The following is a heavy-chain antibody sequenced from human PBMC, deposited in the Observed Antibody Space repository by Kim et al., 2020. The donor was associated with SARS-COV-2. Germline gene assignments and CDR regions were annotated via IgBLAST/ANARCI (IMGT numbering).Heavy chain of an antibody. CDR3: AKGFTGGEGYYYGMDV. Sequence: GGSLRLSCAASGFTFSSYGMHWVRQAPGKGLEWVAVISYDGSNKYYADSVKGRFTISRDNSKNTLYLQMNSLRAEDTAVYYCAKGFTGGEGYYYGMDVWGEGTTVTVSS. J-gene: IGHJ6*04. CDR2: ISYDGSNK. V-gene: IGHV3-30*18. D-gene: IGHD3-16*01. CDR1: GFTFSSYG.